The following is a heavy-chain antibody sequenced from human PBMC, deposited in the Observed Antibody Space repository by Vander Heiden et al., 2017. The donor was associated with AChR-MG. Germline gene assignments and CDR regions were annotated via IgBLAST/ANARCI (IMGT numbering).Heavy chain of an antibody. CDR1: GFTFSSYG. Sequence: QVQLVESGGGVVQPGRSLRLSCAASGFTFSSYGMHWVRQAPGKGLGWVAVIWYDGSNKYYADSVKGRFTISRDNSKNTLYLQMNSLRAEDTAVYYCAREVIVVVPAASAVDYYGMDVWGQGTTVTVSS. D-gene: IGHD2-2*01. V-gene: IGHV3-33*01. CDR2: IWYDGSNK. J-gene: IGHJ6*02. CDR3: AREVIVVVPAASAVDYYGMDV.